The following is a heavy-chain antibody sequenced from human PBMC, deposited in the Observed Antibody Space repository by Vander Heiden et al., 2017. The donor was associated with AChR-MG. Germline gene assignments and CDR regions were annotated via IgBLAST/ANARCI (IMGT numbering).Heavy chain of an antibody. CDR3: GRFDY. V-gene: IGHV3-30*03. J-gene: IGHJ4*02. Sequence: QVQLVESGGGVVQPGRSLRPSCAASGFTLSSYGMHWVRQAPGKGLEWVAVISYDGSNKYYADSVKGRFTISRDNSKNTLYLQMNSLRAEDTAVYYCGRFDYWGQGTLVTVSS. CDR1: GFTLSSYG. CDR2: ISYDGSNK.